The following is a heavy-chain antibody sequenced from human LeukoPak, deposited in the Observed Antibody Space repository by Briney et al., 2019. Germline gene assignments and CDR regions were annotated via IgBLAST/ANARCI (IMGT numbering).Heavy chain of an antibody. CDR3: ATLLWFGEFSEYFQH. V-gene: IGHV3-7*01. CDR2: IKQDGSER. J-gene: IGHJ1*01. CDR1: GFTFSSYW. D-gene: IGHD3-10*01. Sequence: PGGSLRLPCAASGFTFSSYWMSWVRQAPGKGLEWVANIKQDGSERYYVDSVKGRFTISRDNAKNSLYLQMNSLRAEDTAVYYCATLLWFGEFSEYFQHWGQGTLVTVSS.